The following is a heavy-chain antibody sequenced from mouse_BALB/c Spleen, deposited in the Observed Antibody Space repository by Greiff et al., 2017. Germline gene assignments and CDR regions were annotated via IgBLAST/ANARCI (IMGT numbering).Heavy chain of an antibody. CDR1: GFTFSSYT. J-gene: IGHJ3*01. CDR2: ISNGGGST. V-gene: IGHV5-12-2*01. CDR3: ARELTGGGQAWFAY. Sequence: EVKLVESGGGLVQPGGSLKLSCAASGFTFSSYTMSWVRQTPEKRLEWVAYISNGGGSTYYPDTVKGRFTISRDNAKNTLYLQMSSLKSEDTAMYYCARELTGGGQAWFAYWGQGTLVTVSA. D-gene: IGHD4-1*01.